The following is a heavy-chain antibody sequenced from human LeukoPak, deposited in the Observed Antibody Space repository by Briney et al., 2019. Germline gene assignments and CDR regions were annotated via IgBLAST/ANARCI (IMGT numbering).Heavy chain of an antibody. D-gene: IGHD4-17*01. Sequence: SETLSLTCTVSGGSISNYYWNWIRQPPGKGLEWIGYIYYTGSTNYNPSLKSRVTMSVDTSKNQFSLNLKSVTPDDTAVYYCARDFSDYGDYGDYWGQGTLVTVSS. CDR2: IYYTGST. CDR3: ARDFSDYGDYGDY. CDR1: GGSISNYY. J-gene: IGHJ4*02. V-gene: IGHV4-59*01.